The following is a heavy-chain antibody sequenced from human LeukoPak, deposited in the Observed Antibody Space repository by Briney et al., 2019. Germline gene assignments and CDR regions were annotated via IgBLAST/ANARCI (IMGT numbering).Heavy chain of an antibody. Sequence: GESLKISCKGSGYSFTSYWIGWVRQMPGKGLGGMGVIYPGDSDPRYSPSFQGQVTISAHKSISTAYLQWSSLKASDTAMYYCARRDGYNPDYFDYWGQGTLVTVSS. CDR2: IYPGDSDP. V-gene: IGHV5-51*01. CDR1: GYSFTSYW. J-gene: IGHJ4*02. CDR3: ARRDGYNPDYFDY. D-gene: IGHD5-24*01.